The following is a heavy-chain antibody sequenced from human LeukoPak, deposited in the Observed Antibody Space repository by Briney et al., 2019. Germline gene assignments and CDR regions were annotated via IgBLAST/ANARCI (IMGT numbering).Heavy chain of an antibody. CDR2: IIPIFGTA. CDR3: ASSGRNYDFWSGYFNY. Sequence: SVKVSCEASGGTFSSYAISWVRQAPGQGLEWMGGIIPIFGTANYAQKFQGRVTITTDESTSTAYMELSSLRSEDTAVYYCASSGRNYDFWSGYFNYWGQGTLVTVSS. CDR1: GGTFSSYA. J-gene: IGHJ4*02. V-gene: IGHV1-69*05. D-gene: IGHD3-3*01.